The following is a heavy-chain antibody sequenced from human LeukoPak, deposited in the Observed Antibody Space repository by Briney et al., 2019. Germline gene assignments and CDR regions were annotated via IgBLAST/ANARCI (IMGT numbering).Heavy chain of an antibody. CDR2: IIPILGIA. D-gene: IGHD6-13*01. Sequence: SVKVSCKASGGTFSSYAISWVRQAPGRGLEWMGRIIPILGIANYAQKFQGRVTITADKSTSTAYMELSSLRSEDTAVYYCARDKGIIAAAGTTPFDYWGQGTLVTASS. V-gene: IGHV1-69*04. CDR3: ARDKGIIAAAGTTPFDY. J-gene: IGHJ4*02. CDR1: GGTFSSYA.